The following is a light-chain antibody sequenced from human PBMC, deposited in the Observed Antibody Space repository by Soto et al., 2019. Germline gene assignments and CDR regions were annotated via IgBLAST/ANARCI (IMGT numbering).Light chain of an antibody. Sequence: DIQMTQSPSSVSASVGDRVTIACRASQDISSWLAWYQQKPGKAPKLLVFAASSLQAGVPSRFSGSGSGTDFTLTISSLQPEDFATYYCQQADSFPFTFGPGTKVDIK. CDR3: QQADSFPFT. CDR2: AAS. CDR1: QDISSW. J-gene: IGKJ3*01. V-gene: IGKV1-12*02.